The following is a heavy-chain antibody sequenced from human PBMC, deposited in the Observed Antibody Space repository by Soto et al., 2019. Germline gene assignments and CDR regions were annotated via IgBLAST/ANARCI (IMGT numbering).Heavy chain of an antibody. J-gene: IGHJ4*02. Sequence: EVQLLESGGGLVQPGGSLRLSCVGSGFFFSSYTMTWVRQAPGKGLEWVSSVSATSENTYYAESVWGRFTISRDNSKNTPFLQMNSLTAEGTAMYYCAKARDQQWVRLPIDSWGQGILVIVSS. V-gene: IGHV3-23*01. CDR2: VSATSENT. CDR1: GFFFSSYT. CDR3: AKARDQQWVRLPIDS. D-gene: IGHD6-19*01.